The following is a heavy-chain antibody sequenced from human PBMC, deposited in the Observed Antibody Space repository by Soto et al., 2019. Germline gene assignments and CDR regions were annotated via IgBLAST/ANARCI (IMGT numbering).Heavy chain of an antibody. CDR3: ARDMYSSDYFVKWFEP. CDR1: GFTFSSYS. Sequence: GGSVRLSCAASGFTFSSYSMNWVRQAPGKGLEWVSSISSSSSYIYYADSVKGRFAISRDNAKNSLYLQMNSLRAEDTAVYYCARDMYSSDYFVKWFEPWGQGTLVTVSS. V-gene: IGHV3-21*01. D-gene: IGHD6-19*01. CDR2: ISSSSSYI. J-gene: IGHJ5*02.